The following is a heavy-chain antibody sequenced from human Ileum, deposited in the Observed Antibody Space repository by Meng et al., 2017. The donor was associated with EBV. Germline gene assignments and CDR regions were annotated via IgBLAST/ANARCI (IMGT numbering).Heavy chain of an antibody. J-gene: IGHJ4*02. CDR1: GFSLTSSGVG. CDR2: IYWNDDK. D-gene: IGHD6-6*01. V-gene: IGHV2-5*01. Sequence: QIAFKASCPTFLNPPQTLLLTFSFSGFSLTSSGVGVGWIRQPPGKALEWLALIYWNDDKRYSPSLKSRLTVTRDTSKNQVVITLTNVDPVDTATYYCARRPGSPSSRFDYWGQGTLVTVSS. CDR3: ARRPGSPSSRFDY.